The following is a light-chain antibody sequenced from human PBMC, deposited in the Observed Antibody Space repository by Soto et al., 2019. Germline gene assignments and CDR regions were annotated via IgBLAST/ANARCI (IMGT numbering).Light chain of an antibody. V-gene: IGLV1-47*01. CDR2: RNN. CDR3: AAWDDSLSAVYV. CDR1: SSNIGSNY. Sequence: QAVRTQPPSASGTPGQRVTISCSGSSSNIGSNYVYWYQQLPGTAPKLLIYRNNQRPSGVPDRFSGSKSGTSASLAISGLRSEDEADYYCAAWDDSLSAVYVFGTGTKVTVL. J-gene: IGLJ1*01.